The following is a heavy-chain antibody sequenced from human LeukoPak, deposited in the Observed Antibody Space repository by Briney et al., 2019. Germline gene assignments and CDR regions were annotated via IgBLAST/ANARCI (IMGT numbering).Heavy chain of an antibody. Sequence: ASVKVSCKASGGTFSSYAISWVRQAPGQGLEWMGRIIPILGIANYAQKFQGRVTITADKSTSTAYMELSSLRSEDTAVYYCARVSPGIAAAGTHYYYYGMDVWGQGTTVTVSS. CDR2: IIPILGIA. V-gene: IGHV1-69*04. J-gene: IGHJ6*02. D-gene: IGHD6-13*01. CDR3: ARVSPGIAAAGTHYYYYGMDV. CDR1: GGTFSSYA.